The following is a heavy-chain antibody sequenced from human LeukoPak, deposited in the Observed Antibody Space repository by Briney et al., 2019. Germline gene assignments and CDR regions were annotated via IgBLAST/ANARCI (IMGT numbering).Heavy chain of an antibody. V-gene: IGHV4-59*08. CDR3: ARHQHAGREHYYGIDV. D-gene: IGHD1-26*01. CDR1: DGSIGLYY. Sequence: SETLSLTCTVSDGSIGLYYWAWIRQPPGKGLEWIGYIFHTGSTNYNPSLKSRLTISVDTSRNQFSLRLSSVTAADTAVYYCARHQHAGREHYYGIDVWGQGTTVSVSS. J-gene: IGHJ6*02. CDR2: IFHTGST.